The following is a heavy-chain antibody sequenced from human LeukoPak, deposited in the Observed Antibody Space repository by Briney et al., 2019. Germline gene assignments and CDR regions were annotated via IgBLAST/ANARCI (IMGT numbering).Heavy chain of an antibody. CDR1: GFTFSIYS. Sequence: GGSLRLSCAASGFTFSIYSMNWVRQAPGKGLEWVSYIRSSSDTIYYADSVKGRFTISRDNAKSSLYLQMNSLRDEDTAMCFCASDSGYSFDYWGQGTLVTVSS. V-gene: IGHV3-48*02. CDR2: IRSSSDTI. CDR3: ASDSGYSFDY. D-gene: IGHD3-22*01. J-gene: IGHJ4*02.